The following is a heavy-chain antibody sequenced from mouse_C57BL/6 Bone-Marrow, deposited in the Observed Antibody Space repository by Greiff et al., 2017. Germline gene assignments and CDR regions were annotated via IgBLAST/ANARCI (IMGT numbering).Heavy chain of an antibody. V-gene: IGHV1-15*01. D-gene: IGHD1-1*01. CDR2: IDPETGGT. CDR3: TSLDYYGSSYWYFDV. J-gene: IGHJ1*03. Sequence: ESGAELVRPGASVTLSCKASGYTFTDYEMHWVKQTPVHGLEWIGAIDPETGGTAYNQKFKGKAILTADKSSSTAYMELRSLTSEDSAVYYCTSLDYYGSSYWYFDVWGTGTTVTVSS. CDR1: GYTFTDYE.